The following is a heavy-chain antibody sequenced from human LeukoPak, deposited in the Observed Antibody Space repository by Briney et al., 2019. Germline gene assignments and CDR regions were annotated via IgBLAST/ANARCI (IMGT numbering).Heavy chain of an antibody. CDR3: ARAFRDVIFDS. D-gene: IGHD5-24*01. CDR2: ISSSSSTI. V-gene: IGHV3-48*04. J-gene: IGHJ4*02. Sequence: PGGSLRLSCAASGFTFSTYNMNWVRQAPGKGLEWVSYISSSSSTIYYADSVKGRFTISRDNAKNSLYLQMNSLRAEDTAVYYCARAFRDVIFDSGGQGTLVTVSS. CDR1: GFTFSTYN.